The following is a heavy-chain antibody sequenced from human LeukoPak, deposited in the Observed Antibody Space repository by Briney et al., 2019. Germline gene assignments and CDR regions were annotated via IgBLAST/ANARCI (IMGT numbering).Heavy chain of an antibody. CDR2: IYCSGST. V-gene: IGHV4-39*07. J-gene: IGHJ4*02. CDR3: ARVEYSGSYFDY. D-gene: IGHD1-26*01. Sequence: SETLSLTCTVSGGSISSSGYYWGWIRQPPGKGLEWIGSIYCSGSTYYNPSLKSRVTISVDTSKNQFSLKLSSVTAADTAVYYCARVEYSGSYFDYWGQGTLVTVSS. CDR1: GGSISSSGYY.